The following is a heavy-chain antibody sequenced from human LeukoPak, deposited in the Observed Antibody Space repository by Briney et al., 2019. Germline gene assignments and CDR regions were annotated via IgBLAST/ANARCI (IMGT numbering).Heavy chain of an antibody. CDR2: ISSSGSTI. D-gene: IGHD3-22*01. J-gene: IGHJ4*02. CDR3: LGEAYYYDSSTLVDY. CDR1: GFTFSDYY. Sequence: GGSLRLSCAASGFTFSDYYMSWIRRAPGKGLEWVSYISSSGSTIYYADSVKGRFTISRDNAKNSLYLQMNSLRAEDTAVYYCLGEAYYYDSSTLVDYWGQGTLVTVSS. V-gene: IGHV3-11*04.